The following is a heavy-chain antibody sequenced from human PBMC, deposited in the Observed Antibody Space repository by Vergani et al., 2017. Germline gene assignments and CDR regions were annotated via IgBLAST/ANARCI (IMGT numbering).Heavy chain of an antibody. CDR1: GFTFSSYA. J-gene: IGHJ4*02. V-gene: IGHV3-30-3*01. Sequence: VQLVESGGGLVKPGGSLRLSCAASGFTFSSYAMHWVRQAPGKGLEWVAVISYDGSNKYYADSVKGRFTISRDNSKNTLYLQMNSLRAEDTAVYYCARGYVKGEYQLQDYWGQGTLVTVSS. CDR3: ARGYVKGEYQLQDY. CDR2: ISYDGSNK. D-gene: IGHD2-2*01.